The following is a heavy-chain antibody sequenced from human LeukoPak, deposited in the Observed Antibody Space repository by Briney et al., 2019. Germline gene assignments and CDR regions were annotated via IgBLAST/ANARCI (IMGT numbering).Heavy chain of an antibody. J-gene: IGHJ6*03. V-gene: IGHV4-39*01. CDR3: AAQPKEGIWFGGLGGYYYYMDV. D-gene: IGHD3-10*01. CDR1: GGSISSSSYY. CDR2: IYYSGST. Sequence: PSETLSLTCTVSGGSISSSSYYWGWIRQPPGKGLEWIGSIYYSGSTYYNPSLKSRVTISVDTSKNQFSLKLSSVTAADTAVYYCAAQPKEGIWFGGLGGYYYYMDVWGKGTTVTISS.